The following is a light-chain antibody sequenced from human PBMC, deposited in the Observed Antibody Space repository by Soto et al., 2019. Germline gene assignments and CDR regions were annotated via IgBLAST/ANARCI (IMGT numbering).Light chain of an antibody. J-gene: IGLJ3*02. Sequence: QTVVTQEPSFSVSPGGTVTLTCGLTSGSVSTSYYPSWYQQTPGQAPRTLIYSTNTRSSGVPDRFSGSILGNKAALTITGAQADHESYYYCMLYLGSGIWVFGGGTKLTV. CDR3: MLYLGSGIWV. CDR1: SGSVSTSYY. V-gene: IGLV8-61*01. CDR2: STN.